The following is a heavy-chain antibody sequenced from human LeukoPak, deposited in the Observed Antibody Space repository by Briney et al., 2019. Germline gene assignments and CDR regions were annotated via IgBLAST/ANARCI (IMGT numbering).Heavy chain of an antibody. J-gene: IGHJ4*02. Sequence: SETLSLTCTVSNGSMTNNYWSWIRQPPGKGLEWIGYIYYSGSTYYNPSLKSRVTISVDTSKNQFSLKLSSVTAADTAVYYCARESWRYCSGGSCYLFDYWGQGTLVTVSS. CDR2: IYYSGST. CDR1: NGSMTNNY. V-gene: IGHV4-59*12. D-gene: IGHD2-15*01. CDR3: ARESWRYCSGGSCYLFDY.